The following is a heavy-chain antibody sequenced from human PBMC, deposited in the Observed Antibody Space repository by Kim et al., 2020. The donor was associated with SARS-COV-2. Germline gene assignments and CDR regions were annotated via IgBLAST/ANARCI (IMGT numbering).Heavy chain of an antibody. V-gene: IGHV3-30*07. Sequence: DSVKGRVTISRDNAKNTLYLKMNSLRAEDTAVYYCAREADIVAMSGALGIWGQGTMVTGSS. D-gene: IGHD5-12*01. J-gene: IGHJ3*02. CDR3: AREADIVAMSGALGI.